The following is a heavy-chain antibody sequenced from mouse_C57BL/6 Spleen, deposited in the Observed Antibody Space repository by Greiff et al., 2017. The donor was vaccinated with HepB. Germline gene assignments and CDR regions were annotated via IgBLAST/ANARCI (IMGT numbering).Heavy chain of an antibody. CDR2: ILPGSGST. Sequence: VKLQESGAELMKPGASVKLSCKATGYTFTGYWIEWVKQRPGHGLEWIGEILPGSGSTNYNEKFKGKATFTADTSSNTAYMQLSSLTTEDSAIYYCARKRGGYYVTGWYFDVWGTGTTVTVSS. D-gene: IGHD2-3*01. CDR3: ARKRGGYYVTGWYFDV. J-gene: IGHJ1*03. V-gene: IGHV1-9*01. CDR1: GYTFTGYW.